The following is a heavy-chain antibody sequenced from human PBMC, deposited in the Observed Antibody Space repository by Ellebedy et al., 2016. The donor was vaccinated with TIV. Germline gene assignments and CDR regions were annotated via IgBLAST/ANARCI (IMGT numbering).Heavy chain of an antibody. CDR2: ISGSGDTT. J-gene: IGHJ4*02. V-gene: IGHV3-23*01. CDR3: AKEGRRNYDTSGYPYYFDY. Sequence: GESLKISCAASGFTFSSYFMSWVRQAPGKGLEWVSVISGSGDTTYYAASVKGRFTISRDNSKNTLYLQMNSLRAEDTAVYYCAKEGRRNYDTSGYPYYFDYWGQGILVTVSS. CDR1: GFTFSSYF. D-gene: IGHD3-22*01.